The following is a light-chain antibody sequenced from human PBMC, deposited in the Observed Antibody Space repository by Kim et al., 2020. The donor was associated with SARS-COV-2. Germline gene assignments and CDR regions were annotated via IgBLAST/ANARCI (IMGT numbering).Light chain of an antibody. CDR1: QSVNSNN. J-gene: IGKJ4*01. CDR3: QQYGTSPGT. V-gene: IGKV3-20*01. Sequence: LSPGESATLACRASQSVNSNNLSWYQRKPGQAPRRLIYGAFSRATGIPDRLSGSGSGTDFSLSINRLEPEDFAVYDCQQYGTSPGTFGGGTKLE. CDR2: GAF.